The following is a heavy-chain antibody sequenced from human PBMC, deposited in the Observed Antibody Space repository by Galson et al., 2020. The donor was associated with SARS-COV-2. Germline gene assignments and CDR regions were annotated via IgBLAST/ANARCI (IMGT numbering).Heavy chain of an antibody. V-gene: IGHV4-39*01. CDR1: GGSISSSGYY. CDR3: ARRRSYYYDVSGYSNAFDI. J-gene: IGHJ3*02. D-gene: IGHD3-22*01. Sequence: SETLSLTCTVSGGSISSSGYYWGWIRQPPGKGLEWIGRIYYSGRTYYNPSLKSRVTISVDTSKNQFSLKLTSVTAADTAVYYCARRRSYYYDVSGYSNAFDIWGQGTMVTVSS. CDR2: IYYSGRT.